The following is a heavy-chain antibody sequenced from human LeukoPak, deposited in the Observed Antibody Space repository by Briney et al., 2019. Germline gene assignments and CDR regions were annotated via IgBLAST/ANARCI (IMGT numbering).Heavy chain of an antibody. V-gene: IGHV3-21*01. Sequence: GGSLRLSCAASGFTFSSYSMNWVRQAPGKGLEWVSSISSSSSYIYYADSVKGRFTISRDNAKNSLYLQMNSLRAEDTAVYYCARVTSSGWYSGAFDIWGQGTMVTVSS. CDR3: ARVTSSGWYSGAFDI. CDR2: ISSSSSYI. J-gene: IGHJ3*02. CDR1: GFTFSSYS. D-gene: IGHD6-19*01.